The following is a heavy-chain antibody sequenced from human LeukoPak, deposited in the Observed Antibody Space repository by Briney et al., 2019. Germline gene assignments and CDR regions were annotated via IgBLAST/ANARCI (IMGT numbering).Heavy chain of an antibody. CDR1: GGSFSGYY. V-gene: IGHV4-34*01. Sequence: SETLSLTCAVYGGSFSGYYWSWIRQPPGKGLEWIGEINHSGSTSYNPSLKSRVTISVDTSKNQFSLKLSSVTAADTAVYYCARDEKMTYNYYYMDVWGKGTTVTVSS. J-gene: IGHJ6*03. D-gene: IGHD2-21*02. CDR3: ARDEKMTYNYYYMDV. CDR2: INHSGST.